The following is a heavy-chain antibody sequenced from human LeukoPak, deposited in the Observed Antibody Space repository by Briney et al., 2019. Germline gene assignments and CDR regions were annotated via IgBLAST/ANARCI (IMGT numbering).Heavy chain of an antibody. V-gene: IGHV3-21*01. CDR2: ISSSSSYI. Sequence: GGSLRLSCAASGYTFRSYSMNWVRQAPGKGLEWVSSISSSSSYIYYADSVKGRFTISRDNAKNSLYLQMNSLRAEDTAVYYYARDGVLWFGGEGAFDIWGQGTMVTVSS. CDR1: GYTFRSYS. D-gene: IGHD3-10*01. J-gene: IGHJ3*02. CDR3: ARDGVLWFGGEGAFDI.